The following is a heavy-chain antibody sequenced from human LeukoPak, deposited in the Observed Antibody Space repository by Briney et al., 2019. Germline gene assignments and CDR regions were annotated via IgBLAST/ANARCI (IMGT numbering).Heavy chain of an antibody. CDR2: INHNSGGT. CDR1: GYTFTGYY. CDR3: ARVPGSYYFDY. V-gene: IGHV1-2*02. D-gene: IGHD1-26*01. J-gene: IGHJ4*02. Sequence: ASVKVSFKASGYTFTGYYMHWVRQAPGQGLEWVGWINHNSGGTNYAQKFQGRVTMTREPSISTAYMELSRLRSDDTAVYYCARVPGSYYFDYWGQGTLVTVSS.